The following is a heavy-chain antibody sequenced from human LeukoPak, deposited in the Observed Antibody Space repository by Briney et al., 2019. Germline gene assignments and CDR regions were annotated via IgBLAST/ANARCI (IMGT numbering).Heavy chain of an antibody. Sequence: SETLSLTCSVSGGYLRSRRYYWGWIRHPPGKGLEWIGYIYYSGSTNYNPSLKSRVTISVDTSKNQFSLKLSSVTAADTAVYYCARVSGYDWESSYDYWGQRTLVTVSS. CDR1: GGYLRSRRYY. CDR2: IYYSGST. CDR3: ARVSGYDWESSYDY. V-gene: IGHV4-61*01. J-gene: IGHJ4*02. D-gene: IGHD5-12*01.